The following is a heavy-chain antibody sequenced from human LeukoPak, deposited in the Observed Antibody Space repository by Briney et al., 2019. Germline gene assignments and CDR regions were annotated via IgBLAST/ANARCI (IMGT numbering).Heavy chain of an antibody. J-gene: IGHJ4*02. V-gene: IGHV1-69*06. Sequence: EASVKVSCKASGGTFSSYAISWVRQAPGQGLEWMGGIIPIFGTANYAQKFQGRVTITADKSTSTAYMERSSLRSEDTAVYYCASLTVAGTPEVDYWGQGTLVTVSS. D-gene: IGHD6-19*01. CDR3: ASLTVAGTPEVDY. CDR1: GGTFSSYA. CDR2: IIPIFGTA.